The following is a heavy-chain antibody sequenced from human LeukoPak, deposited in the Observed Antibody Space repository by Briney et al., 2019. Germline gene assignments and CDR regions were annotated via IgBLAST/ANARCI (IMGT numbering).Heavy chain of an antibody. CDR1: EHPHKRHR. V-gene: IGHV3-30*18. CDR3: AKDLCRRWSSFDF. CDR2: ISNDGSNK. Sequence: GTPQTLPRTPPEHPHKRHRMHWPPQAPARALEWVALISNDGSNKYYADSMKGRFTLSRDNSKNTLYLQMLSLRTEDTAVYYLAKDLCRRWSSFDFWGQGPLVRVS. D-gene: IGHD6-13*01. J-gene: IGHJ4*02.